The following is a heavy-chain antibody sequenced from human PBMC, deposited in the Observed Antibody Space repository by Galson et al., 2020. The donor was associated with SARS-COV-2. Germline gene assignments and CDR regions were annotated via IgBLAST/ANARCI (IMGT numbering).Heavy chain of an antibody. V-gene: IGHV1-18*01. Sequence: ASVKVSCKASGYTFTSYGISWVRQAPGQRLEWMGWISVYNDNTKYAQNLQGRVTMTTDTSTATAYMELRSLRSDDTAVFYCARTDTIEYYYGSGTEPLVDYWGQGTLVTVSS. D-gene: IGHD3-10*01. CDR2: ISVYNDNT. CDR3: ARTDTIEYYYGSGTEPLVDY. CDR1: GYTFTSYG. J-gene: IGHJ4*02.